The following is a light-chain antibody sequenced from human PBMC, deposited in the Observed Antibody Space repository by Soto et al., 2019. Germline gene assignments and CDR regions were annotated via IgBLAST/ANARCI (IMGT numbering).Light chain of an antibody. V-gene: IGKV4-1*01. J-gene: IGKJ3*01. CDR3: QQYYSTPPTT. CDR2: WAS. Sequence: MVMTQCPESRSLCXGVGXXSEXXGICCVXXSSNNKNYLAWYQQKPGQPPKLLIYWASTRESGVPDRFSGSGSGTDFTRTISSLQAEDVAVYYCQQYYSTPPTTFGPGTKVDIK. CDR1: CCVXXSSNNKNY.